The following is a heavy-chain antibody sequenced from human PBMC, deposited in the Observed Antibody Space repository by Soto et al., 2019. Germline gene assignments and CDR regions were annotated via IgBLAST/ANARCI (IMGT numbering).Heavy chain of an antibody. D-gene: IGHD1-1*01. CDR1: GSIFAKYG. CDR3: AKARGANNWANYYGLDV. CDR2: ITYEGSNK. J-gene: IGHJ6*02. V-gene: IGHV3-30*18. Sequence: QEQLVESGGGVVQPGRSLRLSCAASGSIFAKYGMHWVRQAPGKGLEWVALITYEGSNKYYADAVKGRFTISRDNAKDMVSLQMDSLRGEDTAVYYCAKARGANNWANYYGLDVWGQGTTVTVSS.